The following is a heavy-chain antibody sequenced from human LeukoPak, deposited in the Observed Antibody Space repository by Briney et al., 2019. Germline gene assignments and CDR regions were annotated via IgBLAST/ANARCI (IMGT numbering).Heavy chain of an antibody. CDR1: GFSFSTYA. CDR2: ISGSGGSP. V-gene: IGHV3-23*01. D-gene: IGHD3-22*01. CDR3: AKAVYDSSGSFDF. Sequence: GGSLRLSCAASGFSFSTYAMTWVRRAPGKGLEWVSGISGSGGSPYYADSVKGRFTISRDTSKNTLYLELNSLRAEDTAVYYCAKAVYDSSGSFDFWGQGTLVTVSS. J-gene: IGHJ4*02.